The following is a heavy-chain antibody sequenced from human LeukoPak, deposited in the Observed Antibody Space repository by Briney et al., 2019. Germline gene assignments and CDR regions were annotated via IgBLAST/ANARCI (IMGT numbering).Heavy chain of an antibody. D-gene: IGHD5-18*01. Sequence: GGSLRLSCTASGFTLGSHDMHWVRQIPGQGLEWVAAVSSGFHAFFADSVQGRFTVSSEDARYSLYLQMNSLRARDTAVSYCVREARGYHYTYFDYWGQGTLVTVSS. CDR1: GFTLGSHD. V-gene: IGHV3-13*01. J-gene: IGHJ4*02. CDR2: VSSGFHA. CDR3: VREARGYHYTYFDY.